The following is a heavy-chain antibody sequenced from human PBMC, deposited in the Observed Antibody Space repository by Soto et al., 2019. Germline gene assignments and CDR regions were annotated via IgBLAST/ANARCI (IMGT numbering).Heavy chain of an antibody. Sequence: SETLSLTCTVSGGSLSNYYWSWIRQPPGKGLEWIGYVYYRGSTNYNPSLKGRVTISVDTSKNQFSLKLNSVTAADTAVYYCARDLSLQTVTTIAVRKVGGFDPWGQGTLVPVYS. J-gene: IGHJ5*02. CDR1: GGSLSNYY. D-gene: IGHD4-4*01. CDR3: ARDLSLQTVTTIAVRKVGGFDP. V-gene: IGHV4-59*01. CDR2: VYYRGST.